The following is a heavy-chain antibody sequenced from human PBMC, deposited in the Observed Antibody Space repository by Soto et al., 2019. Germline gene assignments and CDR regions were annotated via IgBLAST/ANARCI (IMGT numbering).Heavy chain of an antibody. CDR1: GFTFSSYG. J-gene: IGHJ6*02. D-gene: IGHD4-17*01. V-gene: IGHV3-30*18. CDR2: ISYDGSNK. CDR3: AKDGTVTPYYYYYDMDV. Sequence: GGSLRLSCAASGFTFSSYGMHWVRQAPGKGLEWVAVISYDGSNKYYADSVKGRFTISRDNSKNTLYLQMNSQRAEDTAVYYCAKDGTVTPYYYYYDMDVWGQGTTVTVSS.